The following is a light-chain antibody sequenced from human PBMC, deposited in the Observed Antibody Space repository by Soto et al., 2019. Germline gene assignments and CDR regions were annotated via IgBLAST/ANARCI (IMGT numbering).Light chain of an antibody. CDR2: GGR. Sequence: SVLTQPTSVTGSAGHSNTIYCTGNSHGIVAYDYVSWYQQHPGKARTLLSIGGRNPPSGLRIRFSSSQPGLSALLTISGLQAEDEADYYCASFTNNRVYVFGPGTKGTVL. CDR3: ASFTNNRVYV. J-gene: IGLJ1*01. V-gene: IGLV2-14*01. CDR1: SHGIVAYDY.